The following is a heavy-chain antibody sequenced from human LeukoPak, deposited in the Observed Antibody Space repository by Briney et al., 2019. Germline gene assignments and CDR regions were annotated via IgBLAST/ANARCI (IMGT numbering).Heavy chain of an antibody. CDR1: GFTFSSYA. Sequence: GRSLRLSCAASGFTFSSYAMHWVRQAPGKGLEWVAVISYDGSNKYYADSVKGRFTISRDNSKNTLYLQMNSLRAGDTAVYYCARDLVGGWYDAFDIWGQGTMVTVSS. V-gene: IGHV3-30-3*01. CDR3: ARDLVGGWYDAFDI. CDR2: ISYDGSNK. D-gene: IGHD6-19*01. J-gene: IGHJ3*02.